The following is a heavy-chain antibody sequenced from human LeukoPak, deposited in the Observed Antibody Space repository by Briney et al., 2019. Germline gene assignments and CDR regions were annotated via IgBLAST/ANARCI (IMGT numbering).Heavy chain of an antibody. Sequence: ASVKVSCTASGYTFTIYYMHWGRQAPGQGGEGMGVINTSGGRTTYTQKFQGRGTVTMDTSKSTVYMELSSLRSEDTAMYYCARRGYSSSWYPYFDYWGQGTLVPVSS. CDR1: GYTFTIYY. CDR2: INTSGGRT. CDR3: ARRGYSSSWYPYFDY. V-gene: IGHV1-46*01. J-gene: IGHJ4*02. D-gene: IGHD6-13*01.